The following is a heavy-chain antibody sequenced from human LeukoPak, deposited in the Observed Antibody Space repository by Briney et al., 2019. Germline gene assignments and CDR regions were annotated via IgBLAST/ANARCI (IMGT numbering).Heavy chain of an antibody. CDR2: INPNSGGT. CDR1: GYTFTGYY. Sequence: ASVKVSCKASGYTFTGYYMHWVRQAPGQGLEWMGWINPNSGGTNYAQKLQGRVTMTTDTSTSTAYMELRSLRSDDTAVYYCARAGGDSGSPEAYWGQGTLVTVSS. V-gene: IGHV1-2*02. CDR3: ARAGGDSGSPEAY. D-gene: IGHD1-26*01. J-gene: IGHJ4*02.